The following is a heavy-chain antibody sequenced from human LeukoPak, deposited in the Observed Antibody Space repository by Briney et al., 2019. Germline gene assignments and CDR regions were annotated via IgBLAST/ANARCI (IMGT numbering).Heavy chain of an antibody. CDR1: GFTFSNYA. CDR2: IRSNGDST. V-gene: IGHV3-64*01. D-gene: IGHD2-15*01. Sequence: GGSLRLSCAASGFTFSNYAMHWVRQAPRKGLEYVSGIRSNGDSTYYANSVKGRFTLSRDNSKNTLYLQMDSLRTEDTAVYYCARMGGFCSGDTCYSPYSYYVDVWGKGTTVTVSS. J-gene: IGHJ6*03. CDR3: ARMGGFCSGDTCYSPYSYYVDV.